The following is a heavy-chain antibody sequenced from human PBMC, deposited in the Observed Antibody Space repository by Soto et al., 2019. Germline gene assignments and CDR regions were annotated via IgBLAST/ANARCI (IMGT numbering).Heavy chain of an antibody. V-gene: IGHV1-3*01. D-gene: IGHD4-17*01. CDR2: INAGNGNT. CDR3: ARFYGGNSEQFQH. Sequence: ASVKVSCKASGYTFPSYAMHWVRQAPGQRLEWMGWINAGNGNTKYSQKFQGRVTITRDTSASTAYMELSSLRSEDTAVYYCARFYGGNSEQFQHWGQGTLVTVSS. CDR1: GYTFPSYA. J-gene: IGHJ1*01.